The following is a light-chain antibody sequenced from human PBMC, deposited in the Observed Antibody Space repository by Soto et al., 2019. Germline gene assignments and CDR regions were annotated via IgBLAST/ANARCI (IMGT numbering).Light chain of an antibody. Sequence: IVLTQSPDSLAVSLGERATINCKSSQSVLYSSNNKNYLAWYQHKPGQPPKLLIYWASTRQSGVPDRFSGSGSGPDFTLPISSLQAEDVAVYYCQQYYTTLALTFGGGTRVEI. CDR2: WAS. J-gene: IGKJ4*01. V-gene: IGKV4-1*01. CDR3: QQYYTTLALT. CDR1: QSVLYSSNNKNY.